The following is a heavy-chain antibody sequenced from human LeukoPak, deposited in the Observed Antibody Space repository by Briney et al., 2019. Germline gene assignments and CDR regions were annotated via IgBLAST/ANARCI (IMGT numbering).Heavy chain of an antibody. CDR3: ARDKMTGDSYFDY. CDR1: GFTFSSYW. CDR2: IKQDGSEK. Sequence: GGSLRLSCAASGFTFSSYWMSWVRQAPGKGLEWVAHIKQDGSEKNYVDSVKGRFTISRDNAKNSLLLQMDGLRAEDAAVYYCARDKMTGDSYFDYWGQGTLVTVSS. D-gene: IGHD7-27*01. V-gene: IGHV3-7*01. J-gene: IGHJ4*02.